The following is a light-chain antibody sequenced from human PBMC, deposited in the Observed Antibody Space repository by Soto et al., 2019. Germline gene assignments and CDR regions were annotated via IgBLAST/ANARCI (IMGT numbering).Light chain of an antibody. Sequence: QSVLTQPPSASGTPGQRVAISCSGSSANIGGNSVNWYQQLPGTAPKLVIYSNNQRPSGVPDRFSGSKSGTSASLAIGGLRSEDEADYYCAAWDDSLSGYVFGPGTKLTVL. V-gene: IGLV1-44*01. J-gene: IGLJ1*01. CDR1: SANIGGNS. CDR3: AAWDDSLSGYV. CDR2: SNN.